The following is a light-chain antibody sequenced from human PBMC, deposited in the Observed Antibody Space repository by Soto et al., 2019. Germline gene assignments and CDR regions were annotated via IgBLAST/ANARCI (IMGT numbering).Light chain of an antibody. CDR2: EVN. V-gene: IGLV2-8*01. Sequence: QSALTQPPSASGSPGQSVTISCTGTSSDIGTYNYVSWYQHHPGRPPKLMISEVNKRPSGVPDRFSGSKSGNTASLTISGLQAEDEADYYCGAYAGIYYYVFGSGTKVTVL. J-gene: IGLJ1*01. CDR1: SSDIGTYNY. CDR3: GAYAGIYYYV.